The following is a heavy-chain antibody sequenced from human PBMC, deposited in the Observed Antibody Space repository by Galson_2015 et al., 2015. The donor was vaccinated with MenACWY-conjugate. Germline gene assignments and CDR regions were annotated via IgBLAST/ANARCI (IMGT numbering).Heavy chain of an antibody. CDR2: INSDGSTI. Sequence: SLRLSCAASGFTFSNYWMHWVRQVPGKGLVWVSRINSDGSTISYADSVKGRFTISRDNAKNTLYLQMNSLRAEDTAVYYCARGHGGYNPLDSWGQGTLVTVSS. V-gene: IGHV3-74*01. CDR1: GFTFSNYW. CDR3: ARGHGGYNPLDS. D-gene: IGHD5-24*01. J-gene: IGHJ4*02.